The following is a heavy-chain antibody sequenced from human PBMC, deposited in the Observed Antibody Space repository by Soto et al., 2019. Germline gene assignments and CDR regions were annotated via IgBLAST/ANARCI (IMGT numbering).Heavy chain of an antibody. Sequence: HPGGSLRLSCAASGFTFSSYWMHWVRQAPGKGLVWVSRINSDGSSTSYADSVKGRFTISRDNAKNTLYLQMNSLRAEDTAVYYCAREEVLWFGESLSYYSYGMDVWGQGTMVTVSS. CDR1: GFTFSSYW. CDR3: AREEVLWFGESLSYYSYGMDV. CDR2: INSDGSST. V-gene: IGHV3-74*01. D-gene: IGHD3-10*01. J-gene: IGHJ6*02.